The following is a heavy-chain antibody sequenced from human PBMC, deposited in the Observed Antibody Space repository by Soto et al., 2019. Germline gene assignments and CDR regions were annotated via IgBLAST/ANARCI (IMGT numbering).Heavy chain of an antibody. CDR1: GGSISSYY. V-gene: IGHV4-59*08. J-gene: IGHJ6*02. Sequence: QVQLQESGPGLVKPSETLALTCTVSGGSISSYYWSWIRQPPGKGLEWIGYIYYSGSTNSNPSLKSRVTISVDTSKNQFSLKLSSVTAADTAVYYCARPSVAGSPWGMDVWGQGTTVTVSS. D-gene: IGHD6-19*01. CDR2: IYYSGST. CDR3: ARPSVAGSPWGMDV.